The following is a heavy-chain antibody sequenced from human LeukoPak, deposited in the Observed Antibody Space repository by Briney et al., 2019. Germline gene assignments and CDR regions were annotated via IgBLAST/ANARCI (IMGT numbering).Heavy chain of an antibody. D-gene: IGHD3-10*01. Sequence: GGSLRLSCAAAGFAFSRYSMNWVRQTPGKGLEWVSSISSSSNYMYYTASVRGRFTISRDDAKNSLYLQMNSLRVDDTALYYCARDLSYGRDEAFDIWGQGTVVTVSS. CDR3: ARDLSYGRDEAFDI. J-gene: IGHJ3*02. V-gene: IGHV3-21*01. CDR2: ISSSSNYM. CDR1: GFAFSRYS.